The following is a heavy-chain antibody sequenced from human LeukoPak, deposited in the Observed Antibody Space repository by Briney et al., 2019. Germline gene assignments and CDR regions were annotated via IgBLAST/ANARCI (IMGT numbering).Heavy chain of an antibody. V-gene: IGHV1-18*01. CDR2: ISAYNGDT. CDR1: GYTFTTYG. J-gene: IGHJ4*02. Sequence: ASVKVSCKASGYTFTTYGISWVRRAPGQGLEWMGWISAYNGDTNYAQNLQGRVTMTTDTSTSTAYMELSRLRSDDTAAYYCARDDFWSGYVWGQGTLVTVSS. CDR3: ARDDFWSGYV. D-gene: IGHD3-3*01.